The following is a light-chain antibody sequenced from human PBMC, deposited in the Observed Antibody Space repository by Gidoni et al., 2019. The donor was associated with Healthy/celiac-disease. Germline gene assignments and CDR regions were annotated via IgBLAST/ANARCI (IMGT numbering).Light chain of an antibody. CDR2: GAS. Sequence: EIVMTQSPATLSVSPGERATLSCRASHSVSSNLAWYQQKPGQAPRLLIYGASTRATGLPARFSGSGSGTEFTLTISSMQSEDFAVYYCQQYNNWPPGTFXXXTKVEIK. CDR1: HSVSSN. V-gene: IGKV3D-15*01. J-gene: IGKJ1*01. CDR3: QQYNNWPPGT.